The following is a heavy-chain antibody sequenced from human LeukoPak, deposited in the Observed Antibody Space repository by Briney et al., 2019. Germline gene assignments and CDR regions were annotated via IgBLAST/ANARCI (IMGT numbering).Heavy chain of an antibody. CDR2: IKSKTDGGTT. D-gene: IGHD3-10*01. J-gene: IGHJ4*02. CDR1: GXTFSNAW. CDR3: TTDSGVLLWFGEYSY. Sequence: GGSLRLSCAASGXTFSNAWVSWVRQAPGKGLEWVGRIKSKTDGGTTDYAAPVKGRFTISRDDSKNTLYLQMNSLKTEDTAVYYCTTDSGVLLWFGEYSYWGQGTLVTVSS. V-gene: IGHV3-15*01.